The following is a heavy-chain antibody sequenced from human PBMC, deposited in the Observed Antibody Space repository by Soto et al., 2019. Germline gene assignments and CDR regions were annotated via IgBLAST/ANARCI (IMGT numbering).Heavy chain of an antibody. V-gene: IGHV3-23*01. D-gene: IGHD3-10*01. CDR2: ISGSGGST. Sequence: GGSLRLSCAASGFTFSSYAMSWVRQAPGKGLEWVSAISGSGGSTYYADSVKGRFTISRDNSQNTLYLQMNSLRAEDTAVYYCAKHTPLWFGELSHFHYYYMDVWGKGTTVTVSS. CDR1: GFTFSSYA. J-gene: IGHJ6*03. CDR3: AKHTPLWFGELSHFHYYYMDV.